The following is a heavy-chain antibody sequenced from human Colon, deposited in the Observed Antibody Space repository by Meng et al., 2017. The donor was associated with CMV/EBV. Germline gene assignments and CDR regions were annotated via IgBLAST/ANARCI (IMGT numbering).Heavy chain of an antibody. V-gene: IGHV1-2*02. CDR1: GYTFSDYY. Sequence: ASVKVSCKASGYTFSDYYMHWVRQAPGQGLEWMGWINPHSGATNYAQKFQGRVTMTRDTSINTVFLDLTRLRSDDTAVYYWASPARREAVMVRGAIAPLDYWGQGTPVTVSS. D-gene: IGHD3-10*01. J-gene: IGHJ4*02. CDR2: INPHSGAT. CDR3: ASPARREAVMVRGAIAPLDY.